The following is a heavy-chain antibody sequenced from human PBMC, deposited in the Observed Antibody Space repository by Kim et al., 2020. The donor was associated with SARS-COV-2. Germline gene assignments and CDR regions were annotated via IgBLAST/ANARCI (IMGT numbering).Heavy chain of an antibody. CDR2: EK. D-gene: IGHD5-18*01. V-gene: IGHV3-7*01. Sequence: EKYYVDSVKGRFTISRDNAKNSLYLQMNSLRAEDTAVYYCASGGYSYVEYWGQGTLVTVSS. J-gene: IGHJ4*02. CDR3: ASGGYSYVEY.